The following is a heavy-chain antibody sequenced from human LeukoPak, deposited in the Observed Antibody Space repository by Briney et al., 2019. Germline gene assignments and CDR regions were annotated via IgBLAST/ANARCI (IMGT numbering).Heavy chain of an antibody. CDR2: INPNSGAT. J-gene: IGHJ6*04. CDR1: GYTFTGYY. CDR3: ARALTNYIAVAGSLDV. Sequence: ASVKVSCKASGYTFTGYYMHWVRQAPGQGLEWMGWINPNSGATNYAQKFQGRVTMTRDTSISTAYMELSGLRSDDTAVYYCARALTNYIAVAGSLDVWGKGTTVTVSS. D-gene: IGHD6-13*01. V-gene: IGHV1-2*02.